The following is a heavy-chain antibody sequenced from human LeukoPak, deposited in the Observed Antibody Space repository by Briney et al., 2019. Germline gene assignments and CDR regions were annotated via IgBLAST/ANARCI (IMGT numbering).Heavy chain of an antibody. D-gene: IGHD6-13*01. Sequence: GGSLRLSCAASGFTFSSYSMNWVRQAPGKGLEWVSYISSSSSTIYYADSVKGRFTISRDNAKNSLYLQMNSLRAEDTAVYYCARVQYSSSWYDAFDIWGQGTMVTVSS. CDR3: ARVQYSSSWYDAFDI. CDR1: GFTFSSYS. CDR2: ISSSSSTI. J-gene: IGHJ3*02. V-gene: IGHV3-48*01.